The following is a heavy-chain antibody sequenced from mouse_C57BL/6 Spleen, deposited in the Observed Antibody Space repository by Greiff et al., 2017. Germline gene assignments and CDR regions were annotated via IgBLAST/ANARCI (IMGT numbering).Heavy chain of an antibody. V-gene: IGHV5-17*01. CDR2: ISSGSSTI. Sequence: DVMLVESGGGLVKPGGSLKLSCAASGFTFSDYGMHWVRQAPEKGLEWVAYISSGSSTIYYADTVKGRFTISRDNAKNTLFLQMTSLRSEDTAMYYCASYRSYYYAMDYWGQGTSVTVSS. J-gene: IGHJ4*01. CDR1: GFTFSDYG. CDR3: ASYRSYYYAMDY.